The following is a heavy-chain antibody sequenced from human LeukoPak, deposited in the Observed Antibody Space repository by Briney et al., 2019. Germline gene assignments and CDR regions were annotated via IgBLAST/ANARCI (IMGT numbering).Heavy chain of an antibody. D-gene: IGHD6-19*01. Sequence: PGGSLILSCAASGFTFISYAMTWVRQAPGKGLEWVSSIRGNGDSTNYADSVKGRSTISRDNSKNTLYLQINSLRAEATAVYYCAKRNGSGWFTDYWGQGTLVTVSS. CDR1: GFTFISYA. CDR3: AKRNGSGWFTDY. CDR2: IRGNGDST. J-gene: IGHJ4*02. V-gene: IGHV3-23*01.